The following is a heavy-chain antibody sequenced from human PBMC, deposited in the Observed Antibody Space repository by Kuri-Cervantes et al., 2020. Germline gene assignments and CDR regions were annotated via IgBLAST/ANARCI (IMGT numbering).Heavy chain of an antibody. CDR1: GFTFSSYG. J-gene: IGHJ4*02. Sequence: GESLKISCAASGFTFSSYGMHWVRQAPGKGLEWVAVISYDGSNKYYADSVKGRFTISRDNSKNTLYLQMNSLRAEDTALYYCAKDIDSSGMVLDYWGQGTLVTVSS. V-gene: IGHV3-30*18. CDR2: ISYDGSNK. D-gene: IGHD3-22*01. CDR3: AKDIDSSGMVLDY.